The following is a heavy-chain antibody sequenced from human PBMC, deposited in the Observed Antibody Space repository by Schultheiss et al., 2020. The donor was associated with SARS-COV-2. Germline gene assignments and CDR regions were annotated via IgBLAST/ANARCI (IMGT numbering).Heavy chain of an antibody. D-gene: IGHD2-15*01. CDR1: GFTFSSYA. CDR3: AKEKHTVAPFDY. J-gene: IGHJ4*02. Sequence: GESLKISCAASGFTFSSYAMHWVRQAPGKGLEWVAVISYDGSNKYYADSVKGRFTISRDNSKSTLYLQMNSLRAEDTAVYYCAKEKHTVAPFDYWGQGTLVTVSS. V-gene: IGHV3-30*04. CDR2: ISYDGSNK.